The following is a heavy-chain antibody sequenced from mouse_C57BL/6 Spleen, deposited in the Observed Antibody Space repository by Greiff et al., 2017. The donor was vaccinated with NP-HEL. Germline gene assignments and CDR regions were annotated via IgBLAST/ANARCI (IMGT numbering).Heavy chain of an antibody. D-gene: IGHD4-1*01. V-gene: IGHV2-2*01. CDR1: GFSLTSYG. CDR3: ASPPGTWFAY. J-gene: IGHJ3*01. Sequence: QVQLQQSGPGLVQPSQSLSITCTVSGFSLTSYGVHWVRQSPGKGLEWLGVIWSGGSTDYNAAFISRLSISKDNSKSQVFFKMNSLQADDTAIYYCASPPGTWFAYWGQGTLVTVSA. CDR2: IWSGGST.